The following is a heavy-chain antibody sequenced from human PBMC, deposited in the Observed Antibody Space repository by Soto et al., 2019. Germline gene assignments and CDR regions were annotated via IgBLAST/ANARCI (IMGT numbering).Heavy chain of an antibody. D-gene: IGHD2-15*01. V-gene: IGHV1-18*01. Sequence: GASVKVSCKASGYTFTSYGISWVRQAPGQGLEWMGWISAYNGNTNYAQKLQGRVTMTTDTSTSTAYMELRSLISDATAVYYCARAFDDLVYCSGGSCYGPGDYWGQGTLVPVSS. CDR1: GYTFTSYG. CDR3: ARAFDDLVYCSGGSCYGPGDY. J-gene: IGHJ4*02. CDR2: ISAYNGNT.